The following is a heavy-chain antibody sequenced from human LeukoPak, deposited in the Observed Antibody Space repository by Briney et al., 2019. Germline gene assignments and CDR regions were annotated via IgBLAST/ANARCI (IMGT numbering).Heavy chain of an antibody. CDR1: GLTFSSYG. D-gene: IGHD3-9*01. CDR3: ARESRHYDILTGRLENWFDP. Sequence: RPGGSLTLARAAAGLTFSSYGMQWVRQPPGKGLEWVAVISYDGSNEYYADSVKGRFTISRDNAKNSLYLQMNSLRAEDTAVYYCARESRHYDILTGRLENWFDPWGQGTLVTVSS. CDR2: ISYDGSNE. V-gene: IGHV3-33*01. J-gene: IGHJ5*02.